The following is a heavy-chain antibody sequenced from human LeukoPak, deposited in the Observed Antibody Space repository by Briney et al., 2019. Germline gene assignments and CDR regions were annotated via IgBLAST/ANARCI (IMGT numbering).Heavy chain of an antibody. J-gene: IGHJ4*02. Sequence: SETLSLTCTVSGGSISSYYWSWIRQPPGKGLEWIGYINYSGSTNYNPSLKSRVTISVDTSKNQFSLNLSSVTAADTAVYYCARDSSGSGRVDYWGQGTLVTVSS. CDR3: ARDSSGSGRVDY. V-gene: IGHV4-59*12. D-gene: IGHD3-10*01. CDR2: INYSGST. CDR1: GGSISSYY.